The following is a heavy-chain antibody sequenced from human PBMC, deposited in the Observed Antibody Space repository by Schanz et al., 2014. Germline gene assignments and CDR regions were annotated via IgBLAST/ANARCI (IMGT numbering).Heavy chain of an antibody. Sequence: EVQLLESGGGLVQPGGSLRLSCLASGFAFSSYGMNWLRQAPGQGLEWVSVIGVDGTTTYYADSVKGRFTISRDNAKNSLFLQMNTLRAEDTAVYYCARKMKLGVYGGKGHDSLDIWGQGTMXTVSS. CDR1: GFAFSSYG. J-gene: IGHJ3*02. CDR2: IGVDGTTT. CDR3: ARKMKLGVYGGKGHDSLDI. D-gene: IGHD4-17*01. V-gene: IGHV3-48*01.